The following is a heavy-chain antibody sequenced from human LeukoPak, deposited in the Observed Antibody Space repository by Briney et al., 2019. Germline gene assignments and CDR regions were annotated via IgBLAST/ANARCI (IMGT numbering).Heavy chain of an antibody. J-gene: IGHJ6*02. D-gene: IGHD5-12*01. CDR3: AKFLGGYDEYYYYGMDV. V-gene: IGHV3-23*01. Sequence: GGSLRLSCAASGFTFSSYAMSWVRQAPGKGLEWVSAISGSGGSTYYADSVKGRFTISRDNSKNTLYLQMNSLRAEDTAVYYCAKFLGGYDEYYYYGMDVWGQGTTVTVSS. CDR2: ISGSGGST. CDR1: GFTFSSYA.